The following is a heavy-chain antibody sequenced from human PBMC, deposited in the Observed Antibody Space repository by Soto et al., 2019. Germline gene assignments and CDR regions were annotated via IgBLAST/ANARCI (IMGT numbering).Heavy chain of an antibody. CDR3: ARTYCRGGSCSINWFDP. Sequence: QVQLVQSGAEVKKPGASVKVSCKASGYTFTSYYMHWVRQAPGQGLEWMGIINPSGGSTSYAQKFQGRVTMTRDTSTSTVYMELSSLRSEDTAVYYCARTYCRGGSCSINWFDPWGQGTLVTVSS. D-gene: IGHD2-15*01. V-gene: IGHV1-46*01. CDR2: INPSGGST. CDR1: GYTFTSYY. J-gene: IGHJ5*02.